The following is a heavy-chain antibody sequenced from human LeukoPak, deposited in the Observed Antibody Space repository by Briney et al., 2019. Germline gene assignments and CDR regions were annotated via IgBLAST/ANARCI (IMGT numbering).Heavy chain of an antibody. V-gene: IGHV4-39*07. Sequence: SETLSLTCTVSGGSISSSSYYWGWIRQPPGKGLEWIGSIYYSGSTYYNPSLKSRVTISVDTSKNQFSLKLSSVTAADTAVYYCARLNSGSYESNDYFDYWGQGTLVTVSS. D-gene: IGHD1-26*01. J-gene: IGHJ4*02. CDR2: IYYSGST. CDR3: ARLNSGSYESNDYFDY. CDR1: GGSISSSSYY.